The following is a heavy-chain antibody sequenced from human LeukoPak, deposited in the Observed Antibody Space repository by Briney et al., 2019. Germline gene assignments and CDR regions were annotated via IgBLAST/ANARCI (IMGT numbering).Heavy chain of an antibody. Sequence: KPSETLSLTCAVSGYSIRSGDCWGRIRQSPGKGLEWIGSIYHSGSTHYNPSLKSRVTISVDTSKNQFSLMLSSVTAADTAVYYCARNRSLTTTPGFDHWGQGTLVTVSS. J-gene: IGHJ4*02. V-gene: IGHV4-38-2*01. CDR3: ARNRSLTTTPGFDH. D-gene: IGHD4-11*01. CDR1: GYSIRSGDC. CDR2: IYHSGST.